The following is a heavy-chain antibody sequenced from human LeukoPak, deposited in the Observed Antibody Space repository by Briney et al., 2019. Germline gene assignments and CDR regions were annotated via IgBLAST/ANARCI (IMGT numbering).Heavy chain of an antibody. CDR1: GGSIVGYY. J-gene: IGHJ4*02. V-gene: IGHV4-59*12. CDR3: ARGVGDYDFWSGAIDY. D-gene: IGHD3-3*01. CDR2: IYSSGHT. Sequence: SETLSLTCTVSGGSIVGYYWSWIRQPPGKGLEWIAYIYSSGHTMSNPSLQSRVTISVDTSKNQFSLKLSSVTAADTAVYYCARGVGDYDFWSGAIDYWGQGTLVTVSS.